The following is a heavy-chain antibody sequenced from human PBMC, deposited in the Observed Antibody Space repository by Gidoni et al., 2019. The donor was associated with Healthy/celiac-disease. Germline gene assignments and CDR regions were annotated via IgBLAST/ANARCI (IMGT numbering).Heavy chain of an antibody. CDR3: ARTGRIAVAGALDY. V-gene: IGHV3-53*01. CDR1: GFTVSSNY. J-gene: IGHJ4*02. Sequence: EVQLVESGGGLIQPGGSLRLSCAASGFTVSSNYMSWVRQAPGKGLEWVSVIYSGGSTYYADSVKGRFTISRDNSKNTLYLQMNSLRAEDTAVYYCARTGRIAVAGALDYWGQGTLVTVSS. D-gene: IGHD6-19*01. CDR2: IYSGGST.